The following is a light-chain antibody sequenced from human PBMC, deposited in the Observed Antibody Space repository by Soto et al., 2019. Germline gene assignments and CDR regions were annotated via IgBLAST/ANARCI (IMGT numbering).Light chain of an antibody. J-gene: IGKJ5*01. V-gene: IGKV1-33*01. CDR2: DAS. CDR3: QHYDHLPIT. CDR1: QDITNY. Sequence: DIQMTQSPSSLSASVGDRFTITGQASQDITNYLNWYQQKPGRAPRLLLYDASSLETGVPSRFSRSGSGTDFTLTISSLQPEDVATYYCQHYDHLPITFGQGTRLEIK.